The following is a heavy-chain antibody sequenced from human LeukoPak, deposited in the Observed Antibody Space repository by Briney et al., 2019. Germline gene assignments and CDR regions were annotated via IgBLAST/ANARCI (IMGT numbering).Heavy chain of an antibody. CDR1: AFTFSGYG. V-gene: IGHV3-33*01. D-gene: IGHD5-18*01. Sequence: PGGSLRLSCAASAFTFSGYGMQWVRQAPGKGLEWVAVIWYDGSNQYYADSVKGRFTISRDNSKNTVYLQMNSLRAEDTAVYYCARDGYGYNDGNGPSDYWGQGTLVTVSS. CDR3: ARDGYGYNDGNGPSDY. J-gene: IGHJ4*02. CDR2: IWYDGSNQ.